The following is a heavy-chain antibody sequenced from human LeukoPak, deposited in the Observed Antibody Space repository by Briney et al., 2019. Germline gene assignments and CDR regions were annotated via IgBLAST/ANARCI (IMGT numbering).Heavy chain of an antibody. CDR2: INPNSGGT. V-gene: IGHV1-2*02. CDR1: GYTFTSYD. CDR3: AREALQLIRGMATISHWVAFDI. Sequence: GASVKVSCKASGYTFTSYDINWVRQATGQGLEWMGWINPNSGGTNYAQKFQGRVTMTRDTSISTAYMELSRLRSDDTAVYYCAREALQLIRGMATISHWVAFDIWGQGTMVTVSS. J-gene: IGHJ3*02. D-gene: IGHD5-24*01.